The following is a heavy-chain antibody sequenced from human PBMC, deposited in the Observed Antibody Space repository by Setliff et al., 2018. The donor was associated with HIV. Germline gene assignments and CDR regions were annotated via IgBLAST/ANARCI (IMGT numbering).Heavy chain of an antibody. CDR3: ARDWPSSTAAGDC. CDR2: IKNDGSEK. Sequence: PGGSLRLSCAASGFAFSDSSMSWVRQAPGKGLEWVAKIKNDGSEKYYVDSVEGRFTISRDNAKNSLYLEMNSLTVEDTALYYCARDWPSSTAAGDCWGQGTLVTVSS. CDR1: GFAFSDSS. J-gene: IGHJ4*02. V-gene: IGHV3-7*01. D-gene: IGHD6-6*01.